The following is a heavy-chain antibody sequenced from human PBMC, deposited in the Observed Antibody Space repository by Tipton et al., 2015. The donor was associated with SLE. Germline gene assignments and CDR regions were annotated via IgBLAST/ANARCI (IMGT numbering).Heavy chain of an antibody. J-gene: IGHJ6*02. CDR1: GGSFSGYY. CDR3: ARASPRRLLSDYGIFSGMDV. D-gene: IGHD3-9*01. V-gene: IGHV4-34*01. Sequence: TLSLTCAVYGGSFSGYYRSWIRQPPGKGPEWIGEINHSGSTNYNPSLKSRVTISVDTSKNQFSLKLTSVTAADTAVYYCARASPRRLLSDYGIFSGMDVWGQGTTVTVSS. CDR2: INHSGST.